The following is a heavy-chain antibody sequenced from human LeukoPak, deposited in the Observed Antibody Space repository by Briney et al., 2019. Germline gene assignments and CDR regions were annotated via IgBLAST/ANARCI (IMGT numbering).Heavy chain of an antibody. CDR1: GFTFSSYS. CDR3: ARDGGSGYDAQYYYYYYGMDV. V-gene: IGHV3-48*04. CDR2: ISSSGSTI. D-gene: IGHD5-12*01. Sequence: GGSLRLSCAASGFTFSSYSMNWVRQAPGKGLEWVSYISSSGSTIYYADSVKGRFTISRDNAKNSLYLQMNSLRAEDTAVYYCARDGGSGYDAQYYYYYYGMDVWGQGTTVTVSS. J-gene: IGHJ6*02.